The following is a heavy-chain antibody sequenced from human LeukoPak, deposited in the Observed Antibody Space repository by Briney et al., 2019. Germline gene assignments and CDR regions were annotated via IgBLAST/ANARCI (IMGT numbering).Heavy chain of an antibody. CDR2: IYTSGSI. CDR3: ARDPGDYPPYYFDY. J-gene: IGHJ4*02. CDR1: GGSISRYY. Sequence: SETLSLTCTVSGGSISRYYWSWIRQPAGKGLEWIGRIYTSGSINYNPSLKSRVTMSVDTSKNQFSLKLTSVTAADTAVYYCARDPGDYPPYYFDYWGQGTLVTVSS. D-gene: IGHD2-21*02. V-gene: IGHV4-4*07.